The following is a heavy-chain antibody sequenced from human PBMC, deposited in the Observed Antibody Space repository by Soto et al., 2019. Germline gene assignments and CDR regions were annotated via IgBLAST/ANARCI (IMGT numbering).Heavy chain of an antibody. CDR2: IWYDGSNK. CDR3: ARDASTLWFGESLAYYFDY. J-gene: IGHJ4*02. D-gene: IGHD3-10*01. CDR1: GFTFSSYG. Sequence: GGSLRLSCAASGFTFSSYGMHWVRQAPGKGLEWVAVIWYDGSNKYYADSVKGRFTISRDNSKNTLYLQMNSLRAEDTAVYYCARDASTLWFGESLAYYFDYWGQGTLVTVSS. V-gene: IGHV3-33*01.